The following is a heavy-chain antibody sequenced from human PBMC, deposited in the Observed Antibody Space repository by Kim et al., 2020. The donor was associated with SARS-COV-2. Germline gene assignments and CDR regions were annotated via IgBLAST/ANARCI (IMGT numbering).Heavy chain of an antibody. Sequence: SETLSLTCAVYGGSFSGYYWSWIRQPPGKGLEWIGEINHSGSTNYNPSLKSRVTISVDTSKNQFSLKLSSVTAADTAVYYCARVGGVEQWLVDYWGQGTLVTVSS. CDR1: GGSFSGYY. CDR3: ARVGGVEQWLVDY. V-gene: IGHV4-34*01. D-gene: IGHD6-19*01. J-gene: IGHJ4*02. CDR2: INHSGST.